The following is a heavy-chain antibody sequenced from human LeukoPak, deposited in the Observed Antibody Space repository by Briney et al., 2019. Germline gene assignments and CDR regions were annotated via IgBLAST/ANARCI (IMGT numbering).Heavy chain of an antibody. J-gene: IGHJ4*02. Sequence: AASVKVSCKASGYTFSGYYMHWVRQPPGQGLEWMGWINPNSGGTKYVQKFQGRVTMTRDTSISTAYMELSRLRSDDTAVYYCASGSLASYFDHWGQGTLVTVSS. CDR2: INPNSGGT. CDR1: GYTFSGYY. CDR3: ASGSLASYFDH. V-gene: IGHV1-2*02. D-gene: IGHD3-16*01.